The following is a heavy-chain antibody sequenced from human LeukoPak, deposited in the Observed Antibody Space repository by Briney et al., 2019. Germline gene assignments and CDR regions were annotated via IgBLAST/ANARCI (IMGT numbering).Heavy chain of an antibody. CDR3: ASGVVVAGSYYFDY. Sequence: SETLSLTCAVYGGSFSGYYWSWIRQPPGKGLEWIGEINHSGSTNYNPSLKSRVPISVDTSKNQFSLKLSSVTAADTAVYYCASGVVVAGSYYFDYWGQGTLVTVSS. J-gene: IGHJ4*02. D-gene: IGHD2-15*01. CDR2: INHSGST. CDR1: GGSFSGYY. V-gene: IGHV4-34*01.